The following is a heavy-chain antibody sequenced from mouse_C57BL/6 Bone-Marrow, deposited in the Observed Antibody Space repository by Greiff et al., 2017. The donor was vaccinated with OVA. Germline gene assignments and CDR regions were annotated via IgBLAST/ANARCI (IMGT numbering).Heavy chain of an antibody. V-gene: IGHV5-9-1*02. CDR3: TREGGNYYGRSYYFDY. CDR1: GFTFSSYA. J-gene: IGHJ2*01. CDR2: ISSGGDYI. D-gene: IGHD1-1*01. Sequence: EVKVVESGEGLVKPGGSLKLSCAASGFTFSSYAMSWVRQTPEKRLEWVAYISSGGDYIYYADTVKGRFTISRDNARNTLYLQMSSLKSEDTAMYYCTREGGNYYGRSYYFDYWGQGTTLTVSS.